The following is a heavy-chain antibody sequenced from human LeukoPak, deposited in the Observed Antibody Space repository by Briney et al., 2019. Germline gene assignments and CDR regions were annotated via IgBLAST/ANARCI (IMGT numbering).Heavy chain of an antibody. V-gene: IGHV3-53*01. CDR1: GFTVITND. CDR2: LYSDGNT. Sequence: GGSLRLSCAASGFTVITNDMTWVRQAPGKGLEWVSVLYSDGNTKYADSVQGRFTISRDDSKNTLYLEMNSLSPDDTAVYYCARGVEPLAANTLAYWGQGTLVTASS. D-gene: IGHD1-14*01. J-gene: IGHJ4*02. CDR3: ARGVEPLAANTLAY.